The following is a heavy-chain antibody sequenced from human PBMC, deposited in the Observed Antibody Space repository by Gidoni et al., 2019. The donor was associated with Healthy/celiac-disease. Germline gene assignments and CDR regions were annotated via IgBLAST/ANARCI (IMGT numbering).Heavy chain of an antibody. D-gene: IGHD6-19*01. CDR2: IRYDGSNK. Sequence: QVQLVESGGGVVQPVGSLRLSCAASGFTFGSYGMHWVRQAPGKGLEWVAFIRYDGSNKYYADSVKCRFTISIDNSKNTLYLQMNSLRAEDTAVYYCANFDLAGTGVDYWGQGTLVTVSS. CDR3: ANFDLAGTGVDY. V-gene: IGHV3-30*02. J-gene: IGHJ4*02. CDR1: GFTFGSYG.